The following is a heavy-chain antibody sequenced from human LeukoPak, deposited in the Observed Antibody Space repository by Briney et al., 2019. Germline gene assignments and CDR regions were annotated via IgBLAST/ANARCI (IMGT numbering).Heavy chain of an antibody. CDR1: GFTFSSYA. Sequence: GGSLRLSCAASGFTFSSYAMHWVRQAPGKGLEWVAVISYDGSNKYYADSVKGRFTISRDNSKNTLYLQMNSLRAEDTAVYYCARGAFGEFQVYYFDYWGQGTLVTASS. D-gene: IGHD3-10*01. J-gene: IGHJ4*02. CDR2: ISYDGSNK. V-gene: IGHV3-30*04. CDR3: ARGAFGEFQVYYFDY.